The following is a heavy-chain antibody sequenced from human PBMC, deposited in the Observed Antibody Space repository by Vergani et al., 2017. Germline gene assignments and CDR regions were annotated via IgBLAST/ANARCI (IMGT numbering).Heavy chain of an antibody. J-gene: IGHJ4*02. V-gene: IGHV3-30*02. CDR1: GFTFTNYD. Sequence: QVQLVESGGGVVQPGRSLIVSCAGSGFTFTNYDMHWVRQAPGKGLEWVAVIRYDGSNKYYADSVKGRFTISRDNSKNTLYLQMNSLRAEDTAVYYCAKDNIQLWEPTHFDYWGQGTLVTVSS. CDR2: IRYDGSNK. CDR3: AKDNIQLWEPTHFDY. D-gene: IGHD5-18*01.